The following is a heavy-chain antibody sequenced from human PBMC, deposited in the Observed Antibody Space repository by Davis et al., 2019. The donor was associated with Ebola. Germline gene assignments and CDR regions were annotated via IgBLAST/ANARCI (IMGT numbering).Heavy chain of an antibody. Sequence: ESLKISCAATGFTFSGFSMGWVRQAPGKGLEWIGEINHSGSTNYNPSLKSRVTISVDTSKNQFSLKLSSVTAADTAVYYCARGTNSLYYWGQGTLVTVS. CDR3: ARGTNSLYY. J-gene: IGHJ4*02. D-gene: IGHD4-23*01. V-gene: IGHV4-34*01. CDR2: INHSGST. CDR1: GFTFSGFS.